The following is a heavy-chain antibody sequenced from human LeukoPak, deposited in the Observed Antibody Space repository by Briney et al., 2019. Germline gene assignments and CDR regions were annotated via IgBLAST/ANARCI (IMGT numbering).Heavy chain of an antibody. CDR1: GYTFTSYG. CDR3: ARDGVGRITMVRGVIKRGAFDI. J-gene: IGHJ3*02. D-gene: IGHD3-10*01. V-gene: IGHV1-18*01. CDR2: ISAYNGNT. Sequence: ASVKVSCKASGYTFTSYGISWVRQAPGQGLEWMGWISAYNGNTNYAQKLQGRVTMTTDTSTSTAYMELRSLRSDDTAVYYCARDGVGRITMVRGVIKRGAFDIWGQGTMVTVSS.